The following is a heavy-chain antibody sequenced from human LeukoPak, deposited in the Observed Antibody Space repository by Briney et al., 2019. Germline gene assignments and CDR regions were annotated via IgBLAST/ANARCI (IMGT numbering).Heavy chain of an antibody. Sequence: GSLRLPCAASGFSFSSYAMRWVRQAPGKGLEWVGDISHGGSNNYSPSLKSRVTISVDTSKNQFSLKLSPVTAADPAVYHCPRGRSPPIVAYMDVWGKGPTVTVSS. V-gene: IGHV4-34*01. CDR3: PRGRSPPIVAYMDV. CDR2: ISHGGSN. D-gene: IGHD2-15*01. J-gene: IGHJ6*03. CDR1: GFSFSSYA.